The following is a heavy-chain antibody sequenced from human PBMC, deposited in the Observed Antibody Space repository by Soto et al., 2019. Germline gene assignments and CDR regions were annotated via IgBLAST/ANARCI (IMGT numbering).Heavy chain of an antibody. CDR1: GGSVSSGSYY. Sequence: SETLSLTCTVSGGSVSSGSYYWSWIRQPPGKGLEWIGYIYYSGSTNYNPSLKSRVTISVDTSKSQFSLKLSSVTAADTAVYYCARSGSPPYGLYYDSSGPGAFDIWGQGTMVTV. D-gene: IGHD3-22*01. CDR3: ARSGSPPYGLYYDSSGPGAFDI. CDR2: IYYSGST. V-gene: IGHV4-61*01. J-gene: IGHJ3*02.